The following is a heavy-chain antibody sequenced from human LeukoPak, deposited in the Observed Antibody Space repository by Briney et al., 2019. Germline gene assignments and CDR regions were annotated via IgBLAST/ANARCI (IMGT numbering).Heavy chain of an antibody. CDR2: INHSGST. CDR1: GGSISSYY. V-gene: IGHV4-34*01. CDR3: ARASCSGGSCYESRGAFDI. J-gene: IGHJ3*02. D-gene: IGHD2-15*01. Sequence: SETLSLTCTVSGGSISSYYWSWIRQPAGKGLEWIGEINHSGSTNYNPSLKSRVTISVDTSKNQFSLKLTSVTAADTAMYYCARASCSGGSCYESRGAFDIWGQGTMVTVSS.